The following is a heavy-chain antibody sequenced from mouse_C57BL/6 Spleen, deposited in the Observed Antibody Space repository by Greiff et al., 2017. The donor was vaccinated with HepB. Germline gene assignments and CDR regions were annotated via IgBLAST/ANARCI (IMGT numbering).Heavy chain of an antibody. CDR3: ARGRSMMVKNWYFDV. V-gene: IGHV1-52*01. CDR2: IDPSDSET. J-gene: IGHJ1*03. Sequence: QVQLQQPGAELVRPGSSVKLSCKASGYTFTSYWMHWVKQRPIQGLEWIGNIDPSDSETHYNQKFKDKATLTVDKSSSTAYMQLSSLTSEDSAVYYCARGRSMMVKNWYFDVWGTGTTVTVSS. D-gene: IGHD2-3*01. CDR1: GYTFTSYW.